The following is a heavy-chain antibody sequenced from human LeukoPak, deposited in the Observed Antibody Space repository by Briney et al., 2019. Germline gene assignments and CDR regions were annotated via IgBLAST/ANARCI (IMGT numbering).Heavy chain of an antibody. D-gene: IGHD3-22*01. V-gene: IGHV4-38-2*02. CDR1: GYSISSGYY. CDR3: ARDGDDYYESRDYYTPMRF. Sequence: SETLSLTCTVSGYSISSGYYWAWIRQPPGKGLEWIGSIYHNGSAYYNPSLTRRVTISADTSKNQFSLKLRSVTAADTAVYYCARDGDDYYESRDYYTPMRFWGQGTLVPVSS. J-gene: IGHJ4*02. CDR2: IYHNGSA.